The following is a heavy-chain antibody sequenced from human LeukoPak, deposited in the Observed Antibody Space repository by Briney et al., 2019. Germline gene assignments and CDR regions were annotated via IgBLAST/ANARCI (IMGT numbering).Heavy chain of an antibody. CDR1: GGSISSDGSY. CDR3: ARRGHIVANYYFDY. CDR2: IYYSGST. D-gene: IGHD5-12*01. J-gene: IGHJ4*02. V-gene: IGHV4-31*03. Sequence: SQTLSLTCTVSGGSISSDGSYWSWIRQHPGKGLEWIGYIYYSGSTYYNPSLKSRVTISVDTSKNQFSLKLSSVTAADTAVYYCARRGHIVANYYFDYWGQGTLVTVSS.